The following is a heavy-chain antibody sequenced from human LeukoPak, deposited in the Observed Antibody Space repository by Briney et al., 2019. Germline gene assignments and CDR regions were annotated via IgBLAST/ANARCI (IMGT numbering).Heavy chain of an antibody. CDR1: GGTFSSYA. D-gene: IGHD3-10*01. J-gene: IGHJ3*02. CDR3: ARVSGSGPGAFDI. CDR2: IIPIFGTA. Sequence: GSSVKVSCKASGGTFSSYAISWVRQAPGQGLEWMGGIIPIFGTANYAQKFQGRVTITAGESTSTAYMELSSLRSEDTAVYYCARVSGSGPGAFDIWGQGTMVTVSS. V-gene: IGHV1-69*01.